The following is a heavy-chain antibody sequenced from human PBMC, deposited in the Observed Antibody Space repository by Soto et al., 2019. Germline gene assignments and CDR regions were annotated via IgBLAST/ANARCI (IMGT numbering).Heavy chain of an antibody. D-gene: IGHD3-10*01. V-gene: IGHV1-3*01. Sequence: GASVKVSSKASGYTFTTYAMHWVRQAPGQRLEWMGWINAGNGNTKYSQKFQGRVTFTRDTSASTAYMELSSLRSEDTAVYYCARSPPSGVDWFDPWGQGTLVTGSS. J-gene: IGHJ5*02. CDR2: INAGNGNT. CDR1: GYTFTTYA. CDR3: ARSPPSGVDWFDP.